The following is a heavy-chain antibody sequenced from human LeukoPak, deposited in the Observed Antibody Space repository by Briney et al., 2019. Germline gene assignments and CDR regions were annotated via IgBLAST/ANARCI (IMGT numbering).Heavy chain of an antibody. Sequence: GGSLRLSCAASGFTFSSYAMSWVRQAPGKGLEWVSAISGSGGSTYYADSVKGRFTISRDNSKNTLYLQMNSLRAEDTAVYYCAQVPLYDFWSGYSSSWGQGTLVTVSS. CDR1: GFTFSSYA. D-gene: IGHD3-3*01. V-gene: IGHV3-23*01. J-gene: IGHJ5*02. CDR3: AQVPLYDFWSGYSSS. CDR2: ISGSGGST.